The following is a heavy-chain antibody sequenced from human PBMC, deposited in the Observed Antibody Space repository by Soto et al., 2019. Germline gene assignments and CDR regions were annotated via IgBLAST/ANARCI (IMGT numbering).Heavy chain of an antibody. Sequence: VASVKVSCKASGGTFSSYAISWVRQAPGQGLEWMGGIIPIFGTANYAQKFQGRVTITADESTSTAYMELSSLRSEDTAVYYCARGYYDSSGSHDYWGQGTLVTVSS. D-gene: IGHD3-22*01. V-gene: IGHV1-69*13. CDR3: ARGYYDSSGSHDY. J-gene: IGHJ4*02. CDR1: GGTFSSYA. CDR2: IIPIFGTA.